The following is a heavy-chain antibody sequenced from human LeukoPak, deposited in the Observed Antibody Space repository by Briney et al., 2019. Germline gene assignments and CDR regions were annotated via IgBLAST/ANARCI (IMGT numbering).Heavy chain of an antibody. J-gene: IGHJ4*02. CDR2: MYYSGNT. D-gene: IGHD3-10*01. CDR3: ARRNYGSGTYDY. V-gene: IGHV4-59*08. Sequence: SETLSLTCTVSGVSVTSYYWSWIRQPPGKGLEWIGHMYYSGNTDYNPSLKSRVTISIDTSKNQFSLKLSSVTAADTAVYYCARRNYGSGTYDYWGQGTLVTVSS. CDR1: GVSVTSYY.